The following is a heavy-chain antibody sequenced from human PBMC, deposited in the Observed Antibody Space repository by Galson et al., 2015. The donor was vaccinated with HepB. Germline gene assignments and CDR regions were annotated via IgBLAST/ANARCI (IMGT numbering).Heavy chain of an antibody. J-gene: IGHJ4*02. CDR3: ARDPGTDDYGDYHKSFDY. V-gene: IGHV3-74*01. CDR1: GFTFSSYW. D-gene: IGHD4-17*01. CDR2: INSDGSST. Sequence: SLRLSCAASGFTFSSYWMHWVRHAPGKGLVWVSRINSDGSSTSYADTVKGRFTISRDNAKNTLYLRMNSLRAEDTAVYYCARDPGTDDYGDYHKSFDYWGQGTLVTVSS.